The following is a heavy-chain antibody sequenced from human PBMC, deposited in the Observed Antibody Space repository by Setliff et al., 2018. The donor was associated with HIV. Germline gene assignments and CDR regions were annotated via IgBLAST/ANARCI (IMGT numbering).Heavy chain of an antibody. CDR1: GYTFTSYV. CDR3: ATAYMKAPSGDSSGWYYFAY. Sequence: ASVKVSCKTSGYTFTSYVINWVRQAPGQGLEWMGWINTNAGNPTYAQGFTGRFVFSLDTSVSTAYLQISSLQAEDSAVYYCATAYMKAPSGDSSGWYYFAYWGQGTLVTVSS. D-gene: IGHD6-19*01. J-gene: IGHJ4*02. CDR2: INTNAGNP. V-gene: IGHV7-4-1*02.